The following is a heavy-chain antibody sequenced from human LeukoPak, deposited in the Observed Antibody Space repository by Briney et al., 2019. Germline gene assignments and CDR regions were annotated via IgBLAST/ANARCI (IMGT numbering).Heavy chain of an antibody. CDR2: INSDGSST. V-gene: IGHV3-74*01. CDR3: AKVTIFGVDHYYMAV. Sequence: GGSLRLSCAASGFTFGSYWMQWVRQAPGKGLVWVSRINSDGSSTSYADSVKGRFPISRDNAKNTLYLQMNSLRAEDTAVYSCAKVTIFGVDHYYMAVWGKGTTVTVSS. J-gene: IGHJ6*03. CDR1: GFTFGSYW. D-gene: IGHD3-3*01.